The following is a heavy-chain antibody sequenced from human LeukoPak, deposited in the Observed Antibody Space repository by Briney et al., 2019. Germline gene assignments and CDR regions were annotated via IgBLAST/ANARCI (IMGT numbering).Heavy chain of an antibody. D-gene: IGHD3-22*01. CDR3: AKTGPTSGYYTCFDY. CDR2: ISGSGATP. J-gene: IGHJ4*02. CDR1: GFTFNSYV. V-gene: IGHV3-23*01. Sequence: GGSLRLSCAASGFTFNSYVMAWVRQAPGKGLEWVSGISGSGATPDYTESAKGRFTISRDNSKNTLYLQMNSLRAEDTAVYYCAKTGPTSGYYTCFDYWGQGTLVTVSS.